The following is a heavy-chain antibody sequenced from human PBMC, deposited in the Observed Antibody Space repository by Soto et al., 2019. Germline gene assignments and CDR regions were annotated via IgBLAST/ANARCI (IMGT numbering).Heavy chain of an antibody. CDR2: ISKDGLDR. V-gene: IGHV3-30*19. J-gene: IGHJ4*02. D-gene: IGHD6-19*01. Sequence: GSLRLSCLVSGFTFSDFGMHGVRQSPGEGLACVASISKDGLDRYYSESVKGRFTISRDDSKNTVFLQMNSLKVEDTAAYFCASPREGQWLVFDHWGQRTLVTVSS. CDR1: GFTFSDFG. CDR3: ASPREGQWLVFDH.